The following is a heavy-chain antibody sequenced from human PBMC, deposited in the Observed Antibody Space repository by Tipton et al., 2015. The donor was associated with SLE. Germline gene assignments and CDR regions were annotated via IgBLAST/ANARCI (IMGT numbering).Heavy chain of an antibody. J-gene: IGHJ4*02. CDR3: TRMTCSGGTCPDDY. CDR2: IRGKDYGGTP. Sequence: SLRLSCAASGFTFGDYAMSWVRQAPGKGPEWVGFIRGKDYGGTPEYAASVRGRFTIARDDSKSIAYLQMNGLKIEDTAMYYCTRMTCSGGTCPDDYWGQGTLVTVSS. V-gene: IGHV3-49*04. CDR1: GFTFGDYA. D-gene: IGHD2-15*01.